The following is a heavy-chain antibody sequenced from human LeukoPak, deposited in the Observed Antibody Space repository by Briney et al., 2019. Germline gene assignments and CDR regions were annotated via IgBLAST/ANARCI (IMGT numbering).Heavy chain of an antibody. Sequence: PSETLSLTCAVSGGSFSSYSWNWIRQLPGAGLEWIAEINFTGNTETGTTSYSPSLKSRVTISADTSTSQLSLHLRSATVADTGVYFCARGFSGFWEFDFWGQGTLVTVSS. V-gene: IGHV4-34*01. J-gene: IGHJ4*02. CDR2: INFTGNTETGTT. CDR1: GGSFSSYS. CDR3: ARGFSGFWEFDF. D-gene: IGHD3-3*01.